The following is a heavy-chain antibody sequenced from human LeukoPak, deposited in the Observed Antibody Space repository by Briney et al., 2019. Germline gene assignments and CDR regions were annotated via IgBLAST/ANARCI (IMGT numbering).Heavy chain of an antibody. CDR3: AKSNGYGLVDI. J-gene: IGHJ3*02. Sequence: PSETLSRTCTVSGYSISSGYYWGWIRQPPGKGLEWIGSIYHSGSTNYNPSLKSRVTISLDTSRNQFSLKLNSVTAADTAVYYCAKSNGYGLVDIWGQGTMVTVSS. D-gene: IGHD3-10*01. V-gene: IGHV4-38-2*02. CDR1: GYSISSGYY. CDR2: IYHSGST.